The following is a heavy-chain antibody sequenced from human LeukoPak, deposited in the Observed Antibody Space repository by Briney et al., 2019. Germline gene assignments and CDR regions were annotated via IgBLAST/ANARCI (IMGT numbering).Heavy chain of an antibody. Sequence: GGSLRLSCAASGFTFDDYAMHWVRQAPGKGLEWVSGISWNSGSIGYADSVKGRFTISRDNSKNTLYLQMNSLRGDDTAVYYCARASGPFDIWGQGTMVTVSS. J-gene: IGHJ3*02. CDR3: ARASGPFDI. CDR1: GFTFDDYA. CDR2: ISWNSGSI. D-gene: IGHD3-10*01. V-gene: IGHV3-9*01.